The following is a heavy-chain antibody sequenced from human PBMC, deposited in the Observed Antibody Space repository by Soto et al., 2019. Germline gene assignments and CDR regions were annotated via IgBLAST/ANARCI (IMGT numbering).Heavy chain of an antibody. J-gene: IGHJ3*01. CDR2: ISGSGGTT. Sequence: VQLLESGGGLAQPGGSLRLSCAASGFTFNTYAMNWVRQAPGKGLEWVASISGSGGTTYYADSVKGRFTVSRDTSKNTLFLQMNSLSAEDTAVYYCAKGFIVVVTAIRPDDNFDVWGQGTMVTVSS. CDR1: GFTFNTYA. D-gene: IGHD2-21*02. CDR3: AKGFIVVVTAIRPDDNFDV. V-gene: IGHV3-23*01.